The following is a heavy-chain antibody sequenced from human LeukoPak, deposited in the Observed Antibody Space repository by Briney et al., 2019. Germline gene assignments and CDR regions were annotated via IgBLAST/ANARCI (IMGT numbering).Heavy chain of an antibody. D-gene: IGHD6-19*01. Sequence: SETLSLTCIFSGGSISSSNYYWGWIRQSPGKGLEWIGYIYYSGSTNYNPSLKSRVTISVDTSKNQFSLKLSSVTAADTAVYYCARESSGWRYYFDYWGQGTLVTVSS. CDR1: GGSISSSNYY. CDR2: IYYSGST. V-gene: IGHV4-61*01. J-gene: IGHJ4*02. CDR3: ARESSGWRYYFDY.